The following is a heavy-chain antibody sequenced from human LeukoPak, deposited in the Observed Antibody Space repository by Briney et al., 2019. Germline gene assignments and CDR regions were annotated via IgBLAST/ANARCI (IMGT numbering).Heavy chain of an antibody. CDR2: LKSKTDGGTA. D-gene: IGHD3-10*01. CDR1: GITFTNAW. J-gene: IGHJ4*02. Sequence: GGSLRLSCAASGITFTNAWMNWVRQPPGKGLEWIGRLKSKTDGGTADYAAPVKGSFTMSRDDSENTLYLQMNSLKNEDTAVYYCAATCYGSSRTDYWGQGTLVTVSS. CDR3: AATCYGSSRTDY. V-gene: IGHV3-15*01.